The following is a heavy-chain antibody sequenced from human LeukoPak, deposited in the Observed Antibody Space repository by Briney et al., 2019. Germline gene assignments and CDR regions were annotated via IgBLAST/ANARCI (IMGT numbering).Heavy chain of an antibody. V-gene: IGHV3-11*01. CDR3: STDPRLLIY. CDR2: ISGSGSDI. Sequence: GGSLRLSCVVSGFSFSDSYMTWIRQTPGKGLEWLAYISGSGSDIYYADSVKGRFTISRDNAKNSLYLQMNSLRPEDTALYYCSTDPRLLIYWGHGTLVTVSS. CDR1: GFSFSDSY. D-gene: IGHD2-8*01. J-gene: IGHJ4*01.